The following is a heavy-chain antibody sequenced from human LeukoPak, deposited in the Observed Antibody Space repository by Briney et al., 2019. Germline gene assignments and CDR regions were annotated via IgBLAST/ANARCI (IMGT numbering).Heavy chain of an antibody. D-gene: IGHD4-17*01. CDR2: IDTSSTYM. CDR3: TSTEDYGDGIGKNY. V-gene: IGHV3-21*01. J-gene: IGHJ4*02. Sequence: PGGSLRLSCVTSGFTFSNYKMNWVRQAPGKGLEWVSFIDTSSTYMYYADSVKGRFTISRDNAKDSLYLQMNSLRVEDTAVYYCTSTEDYGDGIGKNYWGQGTLVTVSS. CDR1: GFTFSNYK.